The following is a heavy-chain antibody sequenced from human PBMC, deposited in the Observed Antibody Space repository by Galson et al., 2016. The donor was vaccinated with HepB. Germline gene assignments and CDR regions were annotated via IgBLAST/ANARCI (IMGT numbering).Heavy chain of an antibody. V-gene: IGHV3-13*04. CDR1: GFTFSSYD. CDR3: ARGAARPGDWYFDL. Sequence: SLRLSCAASGFTFSSYDMHWARQATGKGLEWVSTIGTAGDTYYPDSVKGRFTLSRENAKNSLYLQMNSLRAGDTAVYYRARGAARPGDWYFDLWGRGTLVTVSS. D-gene: IGHD6-6*01. J-gene: IGHJ2*01. CDR2: IGTAGDT.